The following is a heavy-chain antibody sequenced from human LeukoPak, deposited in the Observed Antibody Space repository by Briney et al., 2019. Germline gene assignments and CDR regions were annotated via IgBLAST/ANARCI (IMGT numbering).Heavy chain of an antibody. Sequence: PGGSLRLSCAASGFTFSSYGIHWVRQAPGKGPEWVSYISGSGSTIYYADSVKGRFTISRNKAKNSLYLQMNSLRAEDTAVYYCARDSSPSQWLVPNWFDPWGQGTLITVSS. CDR2: ISGSGSTI. CDR3: ARDSSPSQWLVPNWFDP. D-gene: IGHD6-19*01. V-gene: IGHV3-48*01. J-gene: IGHJ5*02. CDR1: GFTFSSYG.